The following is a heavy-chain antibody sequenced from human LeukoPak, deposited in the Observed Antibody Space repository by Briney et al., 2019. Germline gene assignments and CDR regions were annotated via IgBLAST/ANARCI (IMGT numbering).Heavy chain of an antibody. CDR2: IYGGGVNT. CDR3: ARAGYGGNFRNFDY. CDR1: GFTFSSYA. J-gene: IGHJ4*02. Sequence: PGGSLRLSCAASGFTFSSYAMSWVREAPGKGLEWVSGIYGGGVNTYYAVSVKGRFTISRDNSNNTLYLQMNSLRAEDTAVYYCARAGYGGNFRNFDYWRQGTLVTVSS. V-gene: IGHV3-23*01. D-gene: IGHD4-23*01.